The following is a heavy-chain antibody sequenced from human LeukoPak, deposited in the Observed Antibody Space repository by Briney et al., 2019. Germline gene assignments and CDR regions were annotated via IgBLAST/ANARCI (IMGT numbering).Heavy chain of an antibody. CDR2: IYYSGST. CDR1: GGSISSYY. V-gene: IGHV4-59*01. J-gene: IGHJ4*02. CDR3: ARDRDSSSWPYYFDY. D-gene: IGHD6-13*01. Sequence: SETLSLTCTVSGGSISSYYWSWIRQPPGKGLEWIGYIYYSGSTNYNPSLKSRVTMSVDTSKNQFSLKLSSVTAADTAVYYCARDRDSSSWPYYFDYWGQGTLVTVSS.